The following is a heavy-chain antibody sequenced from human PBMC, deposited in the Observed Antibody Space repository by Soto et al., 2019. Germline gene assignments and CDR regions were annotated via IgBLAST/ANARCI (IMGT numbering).Heavy chain of an antibody. J-gene: IGHJ6*02. V-gene: IGHV3-23*01. CDR2: ISGSGGST. CDR1: GFTFSSYA. Sequence: PGGCLRLSCAASGFTFSSYAMSWVRQAPGKGLEWVSAISGSGGSTYYADSVKGRFTISRDNSKNTLYLQMNSLRAEDTAVYYCVRSSVYYYYGMDVWGQGTTVTVSS. CDR3: VRSSVYYYYGMDV.